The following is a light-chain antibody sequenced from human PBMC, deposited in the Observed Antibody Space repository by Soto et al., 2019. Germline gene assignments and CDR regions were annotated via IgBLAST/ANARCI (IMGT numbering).Light chain of an antibody. CDR3: QQYGRSPWT. CDR2: GAS. J-gene: IGKJ1*01. V-gene: IGKV3-20*01. Sequence: EIVMTQSPGTLSLSPGERATLSCRASQSVTSNYLAWYQQKPGQAPRLFIYGASSRATGIPDRFSGSGSGTDFTLTISRLEPEDYAVYCCQQYGRSPWTFGQGTKGDIK. CDR1: QSVTSNY.